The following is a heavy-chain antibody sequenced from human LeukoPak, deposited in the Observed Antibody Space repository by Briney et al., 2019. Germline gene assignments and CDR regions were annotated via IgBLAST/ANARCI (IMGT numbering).Heavy chain of an antibody. CDR1: GGSFSGYY. CDR3: ARRTVTQQFDY. J-gene: IGHJ4*02. CDR2: INHSGST. Sequence: SETLSLTCAVYGGSFSGYYWSWIRQPPGKGLEWIGEINHSGSTNYNPSLKSRVTISVDTSKNLFSLKLSSVTAADTAVYYCARRTVTQQFDYWGQGTLVTVSS. V-gene: IGHV4-34*01. D-gene: IGHD4-17*01.